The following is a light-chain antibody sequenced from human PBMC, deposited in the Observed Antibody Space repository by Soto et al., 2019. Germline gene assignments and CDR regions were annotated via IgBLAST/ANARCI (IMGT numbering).Light chain of an antibody. J-gene: IGKJ4*01. Sequence: DIQMTQSPSTLSASVGDRVTISCRASQSISSWLAWYQQKPGKAPKLLMSDASSLERGVPSRFSGSGSGTEFTLTISSLQPDDFATYYCQQYNSYPLTFGGGTKVDIK. CDR1: QSISSW. CDR3: QQYNSYPLT. V-gene: IGKV1-5*01. CDR2: DAS.